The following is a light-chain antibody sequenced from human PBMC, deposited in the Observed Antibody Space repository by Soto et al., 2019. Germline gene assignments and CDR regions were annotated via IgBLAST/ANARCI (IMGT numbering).Light chain of an antibody. V-gene: IGKV1-13*02. Sequence: AIHLTQSPSSLSASLGDRGTITCRASQGISSALAWYQQKPGKAPKLLIYEASSLEKGVPARFGGSGSGTEFTLTISSLQPDDFATYYCQQYNVYSWTFGQGTKVAIK. CDR1: QGISSA. CDR2: EAS. CDR3: QQYNVYSWT. J-gene: IGKJ1*01.